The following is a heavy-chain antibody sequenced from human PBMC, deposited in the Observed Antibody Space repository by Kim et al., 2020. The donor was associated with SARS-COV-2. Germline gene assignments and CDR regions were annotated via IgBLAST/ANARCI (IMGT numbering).Heavy chain of an antibody. CDR2: INPSGGST. Sequence: ASVKVSCKASGYTFTSYYMHWVRQAPGQGLEWMGIINPSGGSTSYAQKFQGRVTMTRDTSTSTVYMELSSLRSEDTAVYYCARDSDNYGDYVHFDYWGQGTLVTVSS. CDR3: ARDSDNYGDYVHFDY. V-gene: IGHV1-46*01. J-gene: IGHJ4*02. D-gene: IGHD4-17*01. CDR1: GYTFTSYY.